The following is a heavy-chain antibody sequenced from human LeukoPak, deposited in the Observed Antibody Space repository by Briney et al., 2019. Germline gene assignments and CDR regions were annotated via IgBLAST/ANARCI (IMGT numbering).Heavy chain of an antibody. CDR1: VFTFSDYY. D-gene: IGHD3-9*01. Sequence: PGGSLRLSCVASVFTFSDYYMSWICPAPGKGLEWVSYISSSGSTIYYADSVKGRFTISSDNAKNSLYVQMNSLRAEDTAVYYCARSRSPFDWLLSSFDYWGQGTLVTVSS. CDR3: ARSRSPFDWLLSSFDY. J-gene: IGHJ4*02. V-gene: IGHV3-11*01. CDR2: ISSSGSTI.